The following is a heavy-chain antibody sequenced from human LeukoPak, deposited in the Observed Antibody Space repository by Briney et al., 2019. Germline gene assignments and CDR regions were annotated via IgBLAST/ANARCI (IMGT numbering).Heavy chain of an antibody. CDR2: IRYDGSNE. CDR3: AKPLPGFPAAFDY. D-gene: IGHD6-13*01. J-gene: IGHJ4*02. CDR1: GFTFDDYA. V-gene: IGHV3-30*02. Sequence: GRSLRLSCAASGFTFDDYAMHWVRQAPGKGLEWVAYIRYDGSNEYYADSVKGRFTISRDNSKNTLYLQMNSLRAEDTAVFYCAKPLPGFPAAFDYWGQGTLVTVSS.